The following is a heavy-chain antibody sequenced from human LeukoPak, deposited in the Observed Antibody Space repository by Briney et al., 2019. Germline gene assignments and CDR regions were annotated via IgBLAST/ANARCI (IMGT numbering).Heavy chain of an antibody. CDR1: GGSISSYY. J-gene: IGHJ4*02. V-gene: IGHV4-59*01. CDR3: ARHVPYYYGSGSYHDY. D-gene: IGHD3-10*01. Sequence: SETLSLTCTVSGGSISSYYWSWLRQPPGKGLEWIGYIYYSGSTNYNPSLKSRVTISVDTSKNQFSLKLSSVTAADTAVYYCARHVPYYYGSGSYHDYWGQGTLVAVSS. CDR2: IYYSGST.